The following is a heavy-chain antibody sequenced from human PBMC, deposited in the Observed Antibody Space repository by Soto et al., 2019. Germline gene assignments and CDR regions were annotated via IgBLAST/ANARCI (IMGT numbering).Heavy chain of an antibody. V-gene: IGHV1-69*13. J-gene: IGHJ3*02. CDR1: AGTFSSYA. CDR2: IIPIFGTA. Sequence: SVKVSCKASAGTFSSYAISWVRQAPGQGLEWMGGIIPIFGTANYAQKFQGRVTITADESRSTAYMELSSLRSEDTAVYYCARPGTYYYDSSGPRRDDAFDIWGQGTMVAVSS. D-gene: IGHD3-22*01. CDR3: ARPGTYYYDSSGPRRDDAFDI.